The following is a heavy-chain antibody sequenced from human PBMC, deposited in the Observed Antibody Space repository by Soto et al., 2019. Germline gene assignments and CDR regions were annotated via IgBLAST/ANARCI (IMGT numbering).Heavy chain of an antibody. CDR1: GGSFSGYY. Sequence: SETLSLTCAVYGGSFSGYYWSWIRQPPGKGLEWIGEINHSGSTNYNPSLKSRVTISVDTSKKQFSLKLSSVTAADTAVYYCASVQSNYYYGMDVWGKGTTVTVSS. V-gene: IGHV4-34*01. CDR3: ASVQSNYYYGMDV. CDR2: INHSGST. D-gene: IGHD6-19*01. J-gene: IGHJ6*04.